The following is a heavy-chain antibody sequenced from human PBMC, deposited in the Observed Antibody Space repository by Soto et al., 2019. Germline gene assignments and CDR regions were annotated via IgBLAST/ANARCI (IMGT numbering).Heavy chain of an antibody. V-gene: IGHV4-39*01. CDR3: ARGGVGESIVVVAAVWGVGRYFDL. Sequence: SETLSLTCTVSGGSISSSSYYWGWIRQPPGKGLEWIGSIYYSGSTYYNPSLKSRVTISVDTSKNQFSLKLSSVTAADTAVYYCARGGVGESIVVVAAVWGVGRYFDLWGRGTLVTVSS. CDR1: GGSISSSSYY. D-gene: IGHD2-15*01. CDR2: IYYSGST. J-gene: IGHJ2*01.